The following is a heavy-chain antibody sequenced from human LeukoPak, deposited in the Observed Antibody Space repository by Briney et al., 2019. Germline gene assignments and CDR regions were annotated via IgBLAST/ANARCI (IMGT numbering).Heavy chain of an antibody. D-gene: IGHD3-3*01. CDR3: ARGGYDFWSGYRDAFDI. CDR2: IYYSGST. J-gene: IGHJ3*02. CDR1: GGSISSYY. Sequence: SETLSLTCTVSGGSISSYYWSWIRQPPGKGLEWIGYIYYSGSTNYNPSLKSRVTISVDTSKNQFSLKLSSVTAADTAVYYCARGGYDFWSGYRDAFDIWGQGTMVTVSS. V-gene: IGHV4-59*01.